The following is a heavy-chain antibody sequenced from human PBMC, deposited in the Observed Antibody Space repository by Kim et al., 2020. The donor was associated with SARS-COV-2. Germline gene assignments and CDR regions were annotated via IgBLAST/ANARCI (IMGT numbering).Heavy chain of an antibody. J-gene: IGHJ4*02. V-gene: IGHV3-30*07. CDR3: ASGEYYDFWSGYSFDY. D-gene: IGHD3-3*01. Sequence: SGKGRFTIARDNSKNTLYLQMTSLRAEDTAVYYCASGEYYDFWSGYSFDYWGQGTLVTVSS.